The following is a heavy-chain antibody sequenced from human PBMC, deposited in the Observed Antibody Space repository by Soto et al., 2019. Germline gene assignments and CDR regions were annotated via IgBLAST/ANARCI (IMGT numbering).Heavy chain of an antibody. D-gene: IGHD3-9*01. CDR1: GFTFSSYS. V-gene: IGHV3-48*02. CDR3: ARGLFDWLRYFDL. J-gene: IGHJ2*01. CDR2: ISSSSSTI. Sequence: EVPLVESGGGLVQPGGSLRLSCAASGFTFSSYSMNWVRQAPGKGLEWVSYISSSSSTIYYADSVKGRFTISRDNXKNSLYLQRNSLRDEDTAVYYCARGLFDWLRYFDLWGRGTLVTVSS.